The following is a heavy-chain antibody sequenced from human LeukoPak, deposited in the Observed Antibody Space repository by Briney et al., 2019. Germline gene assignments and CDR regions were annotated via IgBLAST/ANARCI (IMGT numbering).Heavy chain of an antibody. J-gene: IGHJ3*02. D-gene: IGHD3-10*01. CDR2: IYYSGST. Sequence: KPSETLSLTCTVSGGSISSYYWSWIRQPPGKGLEWIGYIYYSGSTNYNPSLKSRVTISVDTSKNQFSLKLSSVTAADTAVYYCAREVRGVIDAFDIWGQGTMVTVSS. CDR3: AREVRGVIDAFDI. V-gene: IGHV4-59*01. CDR1: GGSISSYY.